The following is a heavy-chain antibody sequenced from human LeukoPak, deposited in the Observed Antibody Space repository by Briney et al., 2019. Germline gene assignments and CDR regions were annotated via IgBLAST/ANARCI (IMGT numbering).Heavy chain of an antibody. V-gene: IGHV3-49*03. J-gene: IGHJ3*02. CDR2: IRSKAYGGTT. D-gene: IGHD6-13*01. Sequence: GRSLRLSCTASGFTFGDYAMSWFRQAPGKGLEWVGFIRSKAYGGTTEYAASVKGRFTISRDDSENIASLQMNSLRTEDTAVYYCSRVGRAAAGDDAFDIWGQGTVVTVSS. CDR1: GFTFGDYA. CDR3: SRVGRAAAGDDAFDI.